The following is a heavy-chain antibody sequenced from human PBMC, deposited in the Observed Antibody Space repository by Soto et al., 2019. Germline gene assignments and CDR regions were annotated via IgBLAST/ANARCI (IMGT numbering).Heavy chain of an antibody. CDR3: ARVDGYDSGFYYYYYMDV. CDR2: INHSGST. J-gene: IGHJ6*03. Sequence: QVQLQQWGAGLLKPSETLSLTCAVYGGSFSGYYWSWIRQPPGKGLEWIGEINHSGSTNYNPSLKSRVTISVDTSKNQFSLKLGSVTAADTAVYYCARVDGYDSGFYYYYYMDVWGKGTTVTVSS. CDR1: GGSFSGYY. D-gene: IGHD5-12*01. V-gene: IGHV4-34*01.